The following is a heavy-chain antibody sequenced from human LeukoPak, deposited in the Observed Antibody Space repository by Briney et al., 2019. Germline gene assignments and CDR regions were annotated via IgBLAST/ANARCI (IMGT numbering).Heavy chain of an antibody. CDR1: GGSFSGNY. CDR3: ARAPAATGTIDY. J-gene: IGHJ4*02. D-gene: IGHD6-13*01. V-gene: IGHV4-34*01. Sequence: SETLSLTCAVSGGSFSGNYWTWIRQPPGKGLEWIGEINHSGSTNYNPSLKSRVTISVDTSKNHFSLKLRSVTAADTAVYYCARAPAATGTIDYWGQGTLVTVSS. CDR2: INHSGST.